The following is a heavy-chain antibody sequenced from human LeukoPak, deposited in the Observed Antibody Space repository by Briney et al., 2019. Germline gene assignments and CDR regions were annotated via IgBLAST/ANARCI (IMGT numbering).Heavy chain of an antibody. V-gene: IGHV1-24*01. CDR1: GYTLTELS. CDR2: FDPEDGET. J-gene: IGHJ5*02. CDR3: AKLPLSPAPAPWFDP. D-gene: IGHD4-23*01. Sequence: ASVKVSCKVSGYTLTELSMHWVRQAPGKGLEWMGGFDPEDGETIYAQKFQGRVTMTEDTSTDTAYMELSSLRSEDTAVYYCAKLPLSPAPAPWFDPWGQGTLVTVSS.